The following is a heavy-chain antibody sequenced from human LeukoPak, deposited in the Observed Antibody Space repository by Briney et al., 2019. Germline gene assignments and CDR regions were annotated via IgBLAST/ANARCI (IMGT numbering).Heavy chain of an antibody. D-gene: IGHD2-2*01. J-gene: IGHJ4*02. CDR3: ARPTGYCSGAKCYEYFDY. CDR2: VDYSETT. CDR1: GGSFRSCSSY. V-gene: IGHV4-39*01. Sequence: SETLSLTCAVSGGSFRSCSSYWGWIRQPPGKGLEGNVRVDYSETTYYNPSLTSRVTISVATSNKSSLKLSSVTAADTAVYYCARPTGYCSGAKCYEYFDYWGPGTLVTVSS.